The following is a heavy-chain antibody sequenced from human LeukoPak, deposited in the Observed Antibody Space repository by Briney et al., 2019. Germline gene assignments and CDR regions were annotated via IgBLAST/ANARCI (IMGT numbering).Heavy chain of an antibody. Sequence: GGSLRLSCAASGFTFSSSAMTWVRQAPGKGLEWVSAFSATGGSPYYAESVKGRFTISRDNSKNTLYLQMNSLRAEDTAMYYCAKARIAAAGTGAFDVWGQGTMVTVSS. V-gene: IGHV3-23*01. CDR2: FSATGGSP. CDR1: GFTFSSSA. D-gene: IGHD6-13*01. J-gene: IGHJ3*01. CDR3: AKARIAAAGTGAFDV.